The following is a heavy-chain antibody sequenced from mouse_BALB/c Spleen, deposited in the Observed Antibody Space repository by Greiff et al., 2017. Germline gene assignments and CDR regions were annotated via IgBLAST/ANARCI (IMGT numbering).Heavy chain of an antibody. D-gene: IGHD1-2*01. J-gene: IGHJ2*01. CDR2: ISSGGST. V-gene: IGHV5-6-5*01. CDR3: ARGSITTAYFDY. CDR1: GFTFSSYA. Sequence: VQLKESGGGLVKPGGSLKLSCAASGFTFSSYAMSWVRQTPEKRLEWVASISSGGSTYYPDSVKGRFTISRDNARNILYLQMSSLRSEDTAMYYCARGSITTAYFDYWGQGTTLTVSS.